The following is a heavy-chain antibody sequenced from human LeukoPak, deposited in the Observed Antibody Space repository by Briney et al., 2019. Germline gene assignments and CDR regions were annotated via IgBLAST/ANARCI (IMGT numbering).Heavy chain of an antibody. CDR1: GGSISYYY. Sequence: SETLSLTCTVSGGSISYYYWSWIRQSPGKGLGWIGYIYYSGTTNYKPSLKSRVTISVDTSKNQFSLQLRSVTAADTAVYYCAREDPQTTVPEGMDVWGQGTTVTVSS. D-gene: IGHD4-17*01. V-gene: IGHV4-59*01. CDR3: AREDPQTTVPEGMDV. J-gene: IGHJ6*02. CDR2: IYYSGTT.